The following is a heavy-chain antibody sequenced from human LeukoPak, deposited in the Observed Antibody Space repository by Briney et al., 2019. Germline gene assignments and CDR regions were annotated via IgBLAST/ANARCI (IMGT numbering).Heavy chain of an antibody. J-gene: IGHJ4*02. Sequence: PSETLSLTCAVYGGSFSGYYWSWIRQPPGKGLEWIGEINHSGSTNYNPSLKSRVTISVDTSKNQFSLKLSSVTAADTAVYYCARMPPVGGSYVYWGQGTLVTVSS. CDR1: GGSFSGYY. D-gene: IGHD1-26*01. CDR2: INHSGST. V-gene: IGHV4-34*01. CDR3: ARMPPVGGSYVY.